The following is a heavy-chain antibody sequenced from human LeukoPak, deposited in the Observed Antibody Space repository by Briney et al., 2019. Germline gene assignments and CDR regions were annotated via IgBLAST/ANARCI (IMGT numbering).Heavy chain of an antibody. CDR2: ISAYNGNT. CDR3: ARVRYYDSSGYVDY. CDR1: GYTFTSYG. J-gene: IGHJ4*02. V-gene: IGHV1-18*01. D-gene: IGHD3-22*01. Sequence: GASVKVSCKASGYTFTSYGITWERQAPGQGLEWMGWISAYNGNTNYAQKLQGRVTMTTDTSTSTAYMELRSLRSDDTDVYYCARVRYYDSSGYVDYWGQGTLVTVSS.